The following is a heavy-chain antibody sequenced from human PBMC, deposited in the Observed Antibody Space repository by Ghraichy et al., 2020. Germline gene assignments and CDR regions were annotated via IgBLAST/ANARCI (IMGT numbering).Heavy chain of an antibody. CDR3: ARVSGRYFDY. D-gene: IGHD1-26*01. CDR2: IGNKANSYTT. V-gene: IGHV3-72*01. CDR1: GFTFSDHS. Sequence: GGSLRLSCAASGFTFSDHSMDWVRQAPGKGLEWVGRIGNKANSYTTEYAASVKGRFTISRDDSQNSLFLQMNSLKSEDTAVYYCARVSGRYFDYWGRGTLLTVSS. J-gene: IGHJ4*02.